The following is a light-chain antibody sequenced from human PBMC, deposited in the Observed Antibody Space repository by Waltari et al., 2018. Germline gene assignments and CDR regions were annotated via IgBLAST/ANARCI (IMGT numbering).Light chain of an antibody. Sequence: DIQMTQSPSSLSASVGDGVTITCRASQSISSYLNWYQQKPGKAPKLLIYAASSLQSGVPSRFSGSGSGTEFTLTISSLQPEDFATYYCQQSYSTPRTFGQGTKVEIK. CDR1: QSISSY. CDR2: AAS. V-gene: IGKV1-39*01. J-gene: IGKJ1*01. CDR3: QQSYSTPRT.